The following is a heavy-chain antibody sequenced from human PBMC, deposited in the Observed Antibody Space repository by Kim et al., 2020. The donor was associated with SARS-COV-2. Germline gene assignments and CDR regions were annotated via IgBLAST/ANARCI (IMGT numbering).Heavy chain of an antibody. J-gene: IGHJ6*02. Sequence: GGSLRLSCAASGFTFSSYSMNWVRQAPGKGLEWVSSISSSSSYIYYADSVKGRFTISRDNAKNSLYLQMNSLRAEDTAVYYCARDCSSTSCYNLYYYYGMDVWGQGTTVTVSS. D-gene: IGHD2-2*02. CDR1: GFTFSSYS. V-gene: IGHV3-21*01. CDR3: ARDCSSTSCYNLYYYYGMDV. CDR2: ISSSSSYI.